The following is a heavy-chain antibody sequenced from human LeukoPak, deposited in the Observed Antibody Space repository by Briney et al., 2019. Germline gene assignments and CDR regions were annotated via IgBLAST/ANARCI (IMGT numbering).Heavy chain of an antibody. CDR3: ARDEAHFYGSGSSNWCDP. V-gene: IGHV4-30-2*01. CDR2: IYHSGIT. J-gene: IGHJ5*02. D-gene: IGHD3-10*01. CDR1: GGSISRCGYY. Sequence: PSETLSLTCTVSGGSISRCGYYWRWIRQPPGKGLEWIGYIYHSGITYYNPSLQSRVTISVDRSKNQFSLKLSSGTAADTAVYCCARDEAHFYGSGSSNWCDPWGQGVLVTVPS.